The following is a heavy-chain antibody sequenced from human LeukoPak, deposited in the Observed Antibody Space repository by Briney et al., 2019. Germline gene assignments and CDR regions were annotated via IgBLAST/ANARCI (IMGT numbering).Heavy chain of an antibody. D-gene: IGHD3-16*01. Sequence: ASVKVSCKASGYNLNTYHMHWVRQAPGQGLEWRGIITSSGTTTICAQKFQGRVTMTRDTSTSTVYMDLSSLRSEDTAVYYCATEYVGAHYYDHWGQGTLVTVSS. V-gene: IGHV1-46*02. J-gene: IGHJ4*02. CDR2: ITSSGTTT. CDR1: GYNLNTYH. CDR3: ATEYVGAHYYDH.